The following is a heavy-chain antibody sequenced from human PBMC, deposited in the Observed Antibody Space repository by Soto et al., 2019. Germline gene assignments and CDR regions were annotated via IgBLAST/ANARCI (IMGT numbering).Heavy chain of an antibody. J-gene: IGHJ4*02. Sequence: QVQLVQSGGEVKKPGASVKVSCKTSGYTFSNYDFSWVRQAPGQGLEWMGWVSNKNGVTNYAEKFRDRVTMTTEISTNTIYMELRSLRSDDTAVYFCARERLNTGWYGFDHWGQGTQVTVSS. CDR2: VSNKNGVT. V-gene: IGHV1-18*04. CDR3: ARERLNTGWYGFDH. CDR1: GYTFSNYD. D-gene: IGHD6-19*01.